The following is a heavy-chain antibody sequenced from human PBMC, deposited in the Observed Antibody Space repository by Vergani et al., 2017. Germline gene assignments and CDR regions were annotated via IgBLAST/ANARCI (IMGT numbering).Heavy chain of an antibody. V-gene: IGHV3-7*01. CDR2: IKQDGSEK. CDR1: GFTFSSYW. J-gene: IGHJ4*02. D-gene: IGHD3-22*01. CDR3: ARDLEKWLSGGHFDY. Sequence: EVQLVESGGGLVQPGGSPRLSCAASGFTFSSYWMSWVRQAPGKGLEWVANIKQDGSEKYYVDSVKGRFTISRDNAKNSLYLQMNSLRAEDTAVYYCARDLEKWLSGGHFDYWGQGTLVTVSS.